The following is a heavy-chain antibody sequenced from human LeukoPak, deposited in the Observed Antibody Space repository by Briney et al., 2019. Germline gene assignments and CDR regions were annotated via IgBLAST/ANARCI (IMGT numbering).Heavy chain of an antibody. D-gene: IGHD6-13*01. Sequence: GRSLRLSCAASGFTFSSFAMHWVRQAPGKGLEWVALISYDGTIKHYADSVKGRFTISRDNAKNSVYLQMNSLRAEDTAVYFCARDSYSSSRSDVWGKGTTVTVSS. J-gene: IGHJ6*04. CDR3: ARDSYSSSRSDV. V-gene: IGHV3-30*04. CDR1: GFTFSSFA. CDR2: ISYDGTIK.